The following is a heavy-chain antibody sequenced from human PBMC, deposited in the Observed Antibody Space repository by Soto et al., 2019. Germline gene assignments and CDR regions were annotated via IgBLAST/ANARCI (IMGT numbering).Heavy chain of an antibody. J-gene: IGHJ4*02. CDR2: IISIFGTP. CDR1: GGTFAISV. V-gene: IGHV1-69*13. Sequence: ASVKVSCKASGGTFAISVFNWVRQAPGQGLEWMGGIISIFGTPNYSQKFLGRVTITADESTSTGYMELSNLRSDDTAIYYCARDRGSGYKPGDYGGQGTQVTVSS. CDR3: ARDRGSGYKPGDY. D-gene: IGHD5-12*01.